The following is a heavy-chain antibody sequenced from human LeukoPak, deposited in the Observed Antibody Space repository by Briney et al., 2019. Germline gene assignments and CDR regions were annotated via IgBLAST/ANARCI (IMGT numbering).Heavy chain of an antibody. D-gene: IGHD3-3*01. CDR3: ARGYYDFWSGYQRYFDY. V-gene: IGHV1-46*01. CDR2: INPSGGST. J-gene: IGHJ4*02. Sequence: ASVKVSCKASGGTFSSYAISWVRQAPGQGLEWMGTINPSGGSTSYAQKFQGRVTMTRDMSTSTVYMELSSLRSEDMAVYYCARGYYDFWSGYQRYFDYWGQGTLVTVSS. CDR1: GGTFSSYA.